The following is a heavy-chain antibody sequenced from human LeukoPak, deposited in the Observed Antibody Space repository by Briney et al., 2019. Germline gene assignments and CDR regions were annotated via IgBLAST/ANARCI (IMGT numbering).Heavy chain of an antibody. CDR2: IRYDGGNK. Sequence: PGGSLRLSCAASGFMFSVYGIHWVRQAPGKGLEWVAFIRYDGGNKYYADSVKGRFTISRDNSKNTLWLQMSSLRAEDTAVYYCASGECSGSCSFDTFYIWGQGTMVTVSS. J-gene: IGHJ3*02. CDR1: GFMFSVYG. CDR3: ASGECSGSCSFDTFYI. V-gene: IGHV3-30*02. D-gene: IGHD2-15*01.